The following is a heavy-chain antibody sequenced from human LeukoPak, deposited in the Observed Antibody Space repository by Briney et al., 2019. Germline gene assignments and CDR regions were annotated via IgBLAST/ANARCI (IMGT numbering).Heavy chain of an antibody. D-gene: IGHD3-10*02. CDR2: ISSSTTYI. CDR3: AELGITMIGGV. V-gene: IGHV3-21*01. Sequence: GGSLRLSCAASGFIFSDYGMNWVRQAPGQGLEWLSSISSSTTYIYYADSVKGRFTISRDNAKNSLYLQMNSLRAEDTAVYYWAELGITMIGGVWGKGTTVPIPS. CDR1: GFIFSDYG. J-gene: IGHJ6*04.